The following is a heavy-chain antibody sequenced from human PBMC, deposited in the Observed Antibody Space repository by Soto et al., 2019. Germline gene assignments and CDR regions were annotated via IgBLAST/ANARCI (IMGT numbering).Heavy chain of an antibody. CDR3: ARHSIVSGSSDFDY. Sequence: QLQLQESGPGLVKPSETLSLTCTVSGGSISSSSYYWGWIRQPPGKGLEWIGSIYYSWSTYYNPSLKSRVTISVDTSKNQLSLKRSSVTAADTAVYYCARHSIVSGSSDFDYWGQGPLVTVSS. V-gene: IGHV4-39*01. D-gene: IGHD6-6*01. CDR1: GGSISSSSYY. CDR2: IYYSWST. J-gene: IGHJ4*02.